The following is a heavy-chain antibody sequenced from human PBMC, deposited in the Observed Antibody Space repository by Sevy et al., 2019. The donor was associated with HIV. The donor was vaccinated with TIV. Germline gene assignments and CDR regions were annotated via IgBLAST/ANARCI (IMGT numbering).Heavy chain of an antibody. Sequence: GGSLRLSCAASGFTFHDYAMHWVRQPPGKGLEWVSLISWSGGSTYYADSVKGRFTISRDNSKNSLYLQMNSLITEDTALYYCAKDLGSSSWNYNGMDVWGQGTTVTVSS. CDR1: GFTFHDYA. D-gene: IGHD6-6*01. V-gene: IGHV3-43D*03. CDR3: AKDLGSSSWNYNGMDV. CDR2: ISWSGGST. J-gene: IGHJ6*02.